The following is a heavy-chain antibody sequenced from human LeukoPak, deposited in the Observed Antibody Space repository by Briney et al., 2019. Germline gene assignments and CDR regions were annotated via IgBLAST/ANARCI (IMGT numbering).Heavy chain of an antibody. V-gene: IGHV6-1*01. D-gene: IGHD1-26*01. J-gene: IGHJ4*02. CDR1: GDSVSSNSAA. CDR2: TYYRSKWYN. CDR3: AVESRYSGSYSSFDY. Sequence: SQTLSLTFAISGDSVSSNSAAWNWIRPSPSRGLEWLGRTYYRSKWYNDYAVSVKSRITINPDTSKNQFSLQLNSVTPEDTAVYYCAVESRYSGSYSSFDYWGQGTLVTVSS.